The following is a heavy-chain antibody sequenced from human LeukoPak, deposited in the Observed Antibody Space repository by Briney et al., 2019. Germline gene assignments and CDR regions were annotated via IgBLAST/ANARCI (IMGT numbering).Heavy chain of an antibody. D-gene: IGHD1/OR15-1a*01. V-gene: IGHV3-23*01. CDR2: ITDGGHST. J-gene: IGHJ2*01. CDR1: GFTFSSYA. Sequence: GGSLRLSCAASGFTFSSYAMSWVRQAPGKGLEWVSSITDGGHSTYYADSVKGRFTISRDNSKNTLYLQMNSLRSGDTAVYYCARDRNNVLGYFDLWGRGTLVTVSS. CDR3: ARDRNNVLGYFDL.